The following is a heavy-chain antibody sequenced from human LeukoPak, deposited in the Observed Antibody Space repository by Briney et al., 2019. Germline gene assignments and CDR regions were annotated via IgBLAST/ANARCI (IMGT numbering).Heavy chain of an antibody. J-gene: IGHJ3*02. V-gene: IGHV3-33*01. D-gene: IGHD1-26*01. CDR1: GFTFSSYG. CDR2: IWYDGSNK. Sequence: VRSLRLSCAASGFTFSSYGMHWVRQAPGKGLEWVAVIWYDGSNKYYADSVKGRFTISRDNSKNTLYLQMNSLRAEDTAVYYCARAQPAISGSGAFDIWGQGTMVTVSS. CDR3: ARAQPAISGSGAFDI.